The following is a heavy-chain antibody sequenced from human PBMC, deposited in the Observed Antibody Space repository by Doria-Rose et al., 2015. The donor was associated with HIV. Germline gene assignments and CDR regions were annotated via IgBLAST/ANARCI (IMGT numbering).Heavy chain of an antibody. D-gene: IGHD6-13*01. CDR1: GVSLSSPGMG. V-gene: IGHV2-26*01. Sequence: QITLKESGPVLVKPTETLTLTCTVPGVSLSSPGMGVSSIRQPPGKAPEWLANIFSDDERSYKTSLQSRLTISRSTSKSQVVLAMTDMDPVDTATYYCARIKSSRWYHKYYFDFWGQGTLVIVSA. J-gene: IGHJ4*03. CDR2: IFSDDER. CDR3: ARIKSSRWYHKYYFDF.